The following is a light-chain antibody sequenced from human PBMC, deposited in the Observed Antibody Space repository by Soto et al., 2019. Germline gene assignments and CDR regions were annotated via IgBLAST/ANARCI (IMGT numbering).Light chain of an antibody. J-gene: IGLJ1*01. CDR3: GTWDSSLSAYV. CDR1: SSNIGNNY. V-gene: IGLV1-51*01. CDR2: DNN. Sequence: QSVLTQPPSVSAAPGQKVTISCSVSSSNIGNNYVSWYQQLPGTAPKLLIHDNNKRPSGIPDRFSGSKSGTSATLGITGLQTGDEADYYCGTWDSSLSAYVFGTGTKV.